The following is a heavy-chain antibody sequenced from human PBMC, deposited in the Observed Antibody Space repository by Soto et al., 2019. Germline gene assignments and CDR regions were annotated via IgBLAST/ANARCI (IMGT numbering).Heavy chain of an antibody. CDR3: ARVPGP. J-gene: IGHJ5*02. CDR1: RGSLSSGGSS. D-gene: IGHD3-10*01. CDR2: IYHSGST. V-gene: IGHV4-30-2*01. Sequence: TLSLTCAVSRGSLSSGGSSWSWIRQPPGKGLEWIGYIYHSGSTYYNPSLKSRVTISVDRSKNQFSLKLSSVTAADTAVYYCARVPGPWGQGTLVTVSS.